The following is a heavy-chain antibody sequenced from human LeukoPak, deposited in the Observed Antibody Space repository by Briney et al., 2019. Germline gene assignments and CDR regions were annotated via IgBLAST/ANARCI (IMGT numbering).Heavy chain of an antibody. V-gene: IGHV4-61*09. J-gene: IGHJ6*04. D-gene: IGHD4-17*01. Sequence: SETLSLTCTDSGDSLTSGSRYWSWIRQPAGKGLEWIGHFYSSTRTTYNPSLESRVTISGDTAKNQFSLKLDSVTAADTAVYFCARCMSELDYGDYGYCYHMDEWGKGTMVTVSS. CDR1: GDSLTSGSRY. CDR3: ARCMSELDYGDYGYCYHMDE. CDR2: FYSSTRT.